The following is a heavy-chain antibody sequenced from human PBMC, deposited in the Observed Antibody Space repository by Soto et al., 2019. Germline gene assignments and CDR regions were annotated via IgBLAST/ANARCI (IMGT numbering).Heavy chain of an antibody. V-gene: IGHV5-51*01. Sequence: GEALKISCKGSGYSFTSYWICWVRQMPGKSLEWMGIIYPGDSDTRYSPSFQGQVTISADKSISTAYLQWSSLKASDTAMYYCVSRPHRSSGRALSIRGQRTMVPVS. J-gene: IGHJ3*02. CDR3: VSRPHRSSGRALSI. CDR2: IYPGDSDT. CDR1: GYSFTSYW. D-gene: IGHD6-19*01.